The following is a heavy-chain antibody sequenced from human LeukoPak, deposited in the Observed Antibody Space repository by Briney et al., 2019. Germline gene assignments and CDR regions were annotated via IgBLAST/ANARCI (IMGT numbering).Heavy chain of an antibody. J-gene: IGHJ6*02. CDR2: ISYDGSAK. D-gene: IGHD3-3*01. CDR1: GLTFSSYG. CDR3: ARDVNRITIFGVVMLYYYYYGMDV. Sequence: PGGSLRLYCAASGLTFSSYGMHWVRQAPGKGLEWVAVISYDGSAKYYGDSVKGRFTISRDNSKNTLYLQMNSLRAEDTAVYYCARDVNRITIFGVVMLYYYYYGMDVWGQGTTVTVSS. V-gene: IGHV3-30*03.